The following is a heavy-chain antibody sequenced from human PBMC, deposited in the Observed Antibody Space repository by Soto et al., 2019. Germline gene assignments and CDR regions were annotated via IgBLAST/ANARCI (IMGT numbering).Heavy chain of an antibody. Sequence: EVQLLESGGGLIQPGGSLRLSCVASGFNFSLYAMNWVRQAPGKGVEWVSTITRVGGNTYYADSVQGRFTMSRDNSVNTLYQQMNSLRVDDKVVYYCAKDKPLASLGYSFDLWGQGTLVTVSS. D-gene: IGHD3-3*02. V-gene: IGHV3-23*01. J-gene: IGHJ4*02. CDR3: AKDKPLASLGYSFDL. CDR2: ITRVGGNT. CDR1: GFNFSLYA.